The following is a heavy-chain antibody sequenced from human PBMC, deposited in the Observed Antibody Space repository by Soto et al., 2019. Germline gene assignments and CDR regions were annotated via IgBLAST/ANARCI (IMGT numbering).Heavy chain of an antibody. CDR1: GYTFTSYA. CDR3: ARVTLEGFDP. J-gene: IGHJ5*02. CDR2: INAGNGNT. Sequence: GASVKVSCKASGYTFTSYAMHWVRQAPGQRLEWMGWINAGNGNTKYSQKFQGRVTMTRDTSTSTVYMELSSLRSEDTAVYYCARVTLEGFDPWGQGTLVTVSS. V-gene: IGHV1-3*01. D-gene: IGHD1-1*01.